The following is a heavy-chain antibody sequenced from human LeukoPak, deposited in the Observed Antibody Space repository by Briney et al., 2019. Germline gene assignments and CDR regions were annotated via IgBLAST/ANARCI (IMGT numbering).Heavy chain of an antibody. D-gene: IGHD4-23*01. CDR2: IDWDDDK. Sequence: SGPTLVNPTQTLTLTCTFSGFSLSTSGMCVSWIRQPPGKALEWLARIDWDDDKYYSTSLKTRLTISKDTSKNQVVLTMTNMDPVDTATYYCARMGALGYGGTVEYWGQGTLVTVSS. CDR3: ARMGALGYGGTVEY. V-gene: IGHV2-70*11. CDR1: GFSLSTSGMC. J-gene: IGHJ4*02.